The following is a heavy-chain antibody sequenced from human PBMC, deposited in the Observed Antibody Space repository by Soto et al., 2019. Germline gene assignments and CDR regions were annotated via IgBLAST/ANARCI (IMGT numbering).Heavy chain of an antibody. CDR2: ISGSGGDT. CDR1: GFTFTSYA. CDR3: ANHDFWTLYNTGLES. D-gene: IGHD3-3*01. Sequence: EVQLLESGGGLVQPGGSLRLSCSASGFTFTSYAMSWVRQAPGKGLEWVSGISGSGGDTKSADSVKGRFTISRDNVKNMLYLQTKSLSAEDTAVYYSANHDFWTLYNTGLESWGQGTLVTVSS. V-gene: IGHV3-23*01. J-gene: IGHJ4*02.